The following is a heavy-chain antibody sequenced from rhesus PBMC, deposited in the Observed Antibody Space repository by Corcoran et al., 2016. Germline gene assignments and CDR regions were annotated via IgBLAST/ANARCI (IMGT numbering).Heavy chain of an antibody. CDR1: GGSVSGYW. D-gene: IGHD2-33*01. CDR2: IRSGGIT. Sequence: QVQLQQWGEGLVKPSETLSLTCAVYGGSVSGYWWGWSRQPPGKGLEWIGRIRSGGITNYNPSLKSRVTISIDTSKNQFSLKLSSVTAADTAVYYCARLRSGYYFDYWGQGVLVTVSS. J-gene: IGHJ4*01. V-gene: IGHV4-160*01. CDR3: ARLRSGYYFDY.